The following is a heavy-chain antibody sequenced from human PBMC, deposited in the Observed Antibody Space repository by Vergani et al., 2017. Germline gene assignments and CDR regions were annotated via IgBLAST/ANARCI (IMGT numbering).Heavy chain of an antibody. CDR2: VSGGAEST. J-gene: IGHJ4*02. Sequence: EVQWLESGGDLPQPGGSLRLSCAASGFMFNNYAMSWVRQAPGKGRDWVSDVSGGAESTYYAASVKGRFTISRDNSKNILYLQMNSRRAEDTALYYCAKELTYLGGDCFDYWCQGTLVTVFS. CDR1: GFMFNNYA. V-gene: IGHV3-23*01. CDR3: AKELTYLGGDCFDY. D-gene: IGHD3-16*01.